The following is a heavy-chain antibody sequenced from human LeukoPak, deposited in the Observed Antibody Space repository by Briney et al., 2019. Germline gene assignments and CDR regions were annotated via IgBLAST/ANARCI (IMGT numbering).Heavy chain of an antibody. D-gene: IGHD1-26*01. V-gene: IGHV4-34*01. CDR1: GGSFSGYY. J-gene: IGHJ4*02. CDR3: ARLDSGSYYGHY. CDR2: INHSGST. Sequence: SETLSLTCAVYGGSFSGYYWSWIRQPPGKGLEWIGEINHSGSTNYNPSLKSRVTISVDTSKNQFSLKLSSVTAADTAVYYCARLDSGSYYGHYWGQGTLVTVSS.